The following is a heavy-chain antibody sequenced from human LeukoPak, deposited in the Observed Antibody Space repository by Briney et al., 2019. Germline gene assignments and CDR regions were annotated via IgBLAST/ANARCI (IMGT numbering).Heavy chain of an antibody. Sequence: PSETLSLTCTVSGGSISSYYWSWIRQPPGKGLEWIGYIYYSGSTNYNPSFKSRVTISVDTSKNQFSLKLSSVTAADTAVYYCARDTMVRGVDYWGQGTLVTVSS. CDR2: IYYSGST. V-gene: IGHV4-59*01. CDR1: GGSISSYY. CDR3: ARDTMVRGVDY. D-gene: IGHD3-10*01. J-gene: IGHJ4*02.